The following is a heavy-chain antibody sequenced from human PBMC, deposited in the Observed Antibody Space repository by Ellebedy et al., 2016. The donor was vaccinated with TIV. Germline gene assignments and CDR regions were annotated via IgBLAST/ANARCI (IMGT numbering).Heavy chain of an antibody. D-gene: IGHD6-13*01. CDR2: INPSGGST. V-gene: IGHV1-46*01. Sequence: ASVKVSXXASGYTFTSYYMHWVRQAPGQGLEWMGIINPSGGSTSYAQKFQGRVTMTRDTSTSTVYMELSSLRSEDTAVYYCARDKGYSSSWYSYYYGMDVWGQGTTVTVSS. CDR1: GYTFTSYY. CDR3: ARDKGYSSSWYSYYYGMDV. J-gene: IGHJ6*02.